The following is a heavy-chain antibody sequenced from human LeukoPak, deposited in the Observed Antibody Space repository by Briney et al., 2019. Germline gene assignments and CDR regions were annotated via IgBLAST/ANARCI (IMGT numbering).Heavy chain of an antibody. Sequence: GGSLRLSCVASGFTFDDYAMHWVRQVPGKGLEWVSGISWNSGSIEYADSVKGRFTVSRDNAKKSLYLQMNSLRGEDTALYYCAKDISSSGCLDYWGQGTLVTVSS. CDR1: GFTFDDYA. V-gene: IGHV3-9*01. CDR2: ISWNSGSI. J-gene: IGHJ4*02. CDR3: AKDISSSGCLDY. D-gene: IGHD6-6*01.